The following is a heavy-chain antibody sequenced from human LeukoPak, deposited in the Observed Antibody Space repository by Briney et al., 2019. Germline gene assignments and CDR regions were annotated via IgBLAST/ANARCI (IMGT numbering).Heavy chain of an antibody. Sequence: SETLSLTCAVYGGSFSGYYWSWIRQPPGKGLEWIGEINHSGSTNYNPSLKSRVTISVDTSKNQFSLNLSSVTAADTAVYYCARGTGAFAFDIWGQGTMVTVSS. J-gene: IGHJ3*02. CDR3: ARGTGAFAFDI. CDR1: GGSFSGYY. D-gene: IGHD7-27*01. CDR2: INHSGST. V-gene: IGHV4-34*01.